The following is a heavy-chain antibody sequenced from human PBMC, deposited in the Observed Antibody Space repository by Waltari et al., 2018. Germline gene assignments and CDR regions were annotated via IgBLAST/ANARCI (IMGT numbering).Heavy chain of an antibody. V-gene: IGHV3-23*03. CDR1: GFTFSSYA. CDR3: ARGSEQWLDRGAFDI. Sequence: AASGFTFSSYAMSWVRQAPGKGLEWVSVIYSGGSTYYADSVKGRFTISRDNSKNTLYLQMNSLRAEDTAVYYCARGSEQWLDRGAFDIWGQGTMVTVSS. D-gene: IGHD6-19*01. CDR2: IYSGGST. J-gene: IGHJ3*02.